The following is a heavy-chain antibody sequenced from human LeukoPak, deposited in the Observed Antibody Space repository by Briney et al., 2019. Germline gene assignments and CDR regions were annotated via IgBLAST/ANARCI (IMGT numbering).Heavy chain of an antibody. J-gene: IGHJ4*02. CDR2: INRDGTEK. CDR3: VRGDWYLES. CDR1: GLNFSDSR. Sequence: GRSLRLSCATSGLNFSDSRMTWVRPTPGKGLQWVANINRDGTEKHFLDSVEGRFTISRDNAKNSLYLQMNTLRPQDTALYFCVRGDWYLESWGQGTLVTVSS. D-gene: IGHD2-21*01. V-gene: IGHV3-7*04.